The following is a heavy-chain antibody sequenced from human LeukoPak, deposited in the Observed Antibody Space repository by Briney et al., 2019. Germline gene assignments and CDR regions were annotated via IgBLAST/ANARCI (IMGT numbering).Heavy chain of an antibody. V-gene: IGHV1-2*02. CDR1: GYTFTGYY. Sequence: ASVKVSCKASGYTFTGYYMHGVRQAPGQGLEWMGWINPYSGGTNYAQKFQGRVTMTRDTSINTAYMELSRLRSDDTAVYSCARGTDYGDSHLTNWGQGTLVTVSS. J-gene: IGHJ4*02. CDR2: INPYSGGT. CDR3: ARGTDYGDSHLTN. D-gene: IGHD4-17*01.